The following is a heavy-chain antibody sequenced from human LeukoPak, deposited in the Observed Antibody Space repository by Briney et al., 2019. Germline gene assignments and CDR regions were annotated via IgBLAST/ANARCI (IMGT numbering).Heavy chain of an antibody. CDR2: ISDNGRNI. V-gene: IGHV3-11*01. CDR1: GFTFDDYG. D-gene: IGHD3-22*01. Sequence: PGGSLRLSCAASGFTFDDYGMSWVRQAPGKGLEWLSYISDNGRNIYYADSVKGRFTIFRDNANFLLYLQINRLRAEDTAVYYCARASEDSRGHYQGFDSWGQGTRVTVSS. CDR3: ARASEDSRGHYQGFDS. J-gene: IGHJ4*02.